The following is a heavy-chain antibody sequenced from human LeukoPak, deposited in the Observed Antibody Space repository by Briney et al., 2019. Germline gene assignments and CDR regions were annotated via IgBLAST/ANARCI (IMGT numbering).Heavy chain of an antibody. CDR1: GGSISSSSYY. D-gene: IGHD5-18*01. Sequence: PSETLPLTCTVSGGSISSSSYYWGWIRQPPGKGLEWIGSIYYSGSTYYNPSLKSRVTISVDTSKNQFSLKLSSVTAADTAVYYCARQKPRQYSYGPYFDYWGQGTLVTVSS. CDR2: IYYSGST. V-gene: IGHV4-39*01. CDR3: ARQKPRQYSYGPYFDY. J-gene: IGHJ4*02.